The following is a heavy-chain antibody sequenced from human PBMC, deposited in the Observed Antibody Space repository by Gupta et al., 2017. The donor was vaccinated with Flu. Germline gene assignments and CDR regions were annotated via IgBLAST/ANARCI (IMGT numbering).Heavy chain of an antibody. Sequence: GFPISSHAMTWVRQAPGKGREWVAAISGSGSGTYYAQSGKGRFTISRDNSKNTLFLHMNSLRAEDTAVYYCAKDEGVMVVTPAITGGGKGTTVTVXS. CDR2: ISGSGSGT. D-gene: IGHD3-16*01. V-gene: IGHV3-23*01. J-gene: IGHJ6*04. CDR3: AKDEGVMVVTPAITG. CDR1: GFPISSHA.